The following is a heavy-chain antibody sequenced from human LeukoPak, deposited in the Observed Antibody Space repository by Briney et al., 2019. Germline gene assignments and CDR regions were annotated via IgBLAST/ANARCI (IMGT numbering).Heavy chain of an antibody. CDR1: GFTFSSYS. D-gene: IGHD2-15*01. CDR2: ISSSSSYI. CDR3: ARDCSGGSCFDY. Sequence: GGSLRLSCAASGFTFSSYSMNWVRQTPGKGLEWVSSISSSSSYIYYADSVKGRFTISRDNAKNSLYLQMNSLRAEDTAVYYCARDCSGGSCFDYWGQGTLVTVSS. V-gene: IGHV3-21*01. J-gene: IGHJ4*02.